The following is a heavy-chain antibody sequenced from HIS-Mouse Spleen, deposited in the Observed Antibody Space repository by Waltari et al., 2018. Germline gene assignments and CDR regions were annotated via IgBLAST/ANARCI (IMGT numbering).Heavy chain of an antibody. D-gene: IGHD6-13*01. J-gene: IGHJ2*01. CDR1: ACSISSSSYY. V-gene: IGHV4-39*07. CDR2: IYYSGST. Sequence: QLQLQESGPGLVKPSETLSLTCTVSACSISSSSYYWGWIRQPPGKGLEWIGCIYYSGSTYYNPSLKSRVTISVDTSKNQFSLKLSSVTAADTAVYYCAREIPYSSSWYDWYFDLWGRGTLVTVSS. CDR3: AREIPYSSSWYDWYFDL.